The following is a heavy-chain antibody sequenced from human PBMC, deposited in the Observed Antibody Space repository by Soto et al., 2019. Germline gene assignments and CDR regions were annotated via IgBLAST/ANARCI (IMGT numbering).Heavy chain of an antibody. J-gene: IGHJ6*02. D-gene: IGHD3-16*01. V-gene: IGHV1-18*01. CDR3: ASGRITFWTDYYYYGMDV. CDR1: GYTFTSYG. CDR2: ISAYNGNT. Sequence: QVQLVQSGAEVKKPGASVKVSCKASGYTFTSYGISWVRQAPGQGLEWRGWISAYNGNTNYAQKLRGRVTMTTDTSTSPAYMELRSLRSDDTAVYYCASGRITFWTDYYYYGMDVWGQGTTVTVSS.